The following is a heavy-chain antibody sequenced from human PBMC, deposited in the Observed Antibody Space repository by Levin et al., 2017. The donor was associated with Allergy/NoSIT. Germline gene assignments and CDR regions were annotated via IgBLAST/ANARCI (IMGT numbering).Heavy chain of an antibody. CDR2: IYPGDSDT. Sequence: GESLKISCKGSGYSFTSYWIGWVRQMPGKGLEWMGIIYPGDSDTRYSPSFQGQVTISADKSISTAYLQWSSLKASDTAMYYCARQAPVTDDAFDIWGQGTMVTVSS. CDR1: GYSFTSYW. CDR3: ARQAPVTDDAFDI. V-gene: IGHV5-51*01. D-gene: IGHD4-17*01. J-gene: IGHJ3*02.